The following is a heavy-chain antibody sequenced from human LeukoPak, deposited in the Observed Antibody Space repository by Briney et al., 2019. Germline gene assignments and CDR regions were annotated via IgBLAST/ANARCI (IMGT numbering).Heavy chain of an antibody. D-gene: IGHD3-3*01. V-gene: IGHV3-23*01. J-gene: IGHJ4*02. CDR2: ISGSGGST. CDR3: AKDLGRITIFGVVTMLDY. CDR1: GFTFSDYY. Sequence: PGGSLRLSCAASGFTFSDYYMSWIRQAPGKGLEWVSAISGSGGSTYYADSVKGRFTISRDNSKDTLCLQMNSLRAEDTAVYYCAKDLGRITIFGVVTMLDYWGQGTLVTVSS.